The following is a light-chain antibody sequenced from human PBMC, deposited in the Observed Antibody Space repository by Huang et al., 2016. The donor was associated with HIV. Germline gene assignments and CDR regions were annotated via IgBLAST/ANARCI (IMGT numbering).Light chain of an antibody. CDR1: QSGSSN. Sequence: EIVMTQSPATLSVSPGESATLSCRASQSGSSNLAWYQQKPGQAPRLLIYGASTRATGIPARCSGSGSGTEFTLTISSLQSEDFAVYYCQQYNNWPPATFGPGTKVDIK. J-gene: IGKJ3*01. CDR3: QQYNNWPPAT. CDR2: GAS. V-gene: IGKV3-15*01.